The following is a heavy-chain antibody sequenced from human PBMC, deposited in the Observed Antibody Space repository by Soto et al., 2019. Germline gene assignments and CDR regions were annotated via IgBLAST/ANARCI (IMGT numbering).Heavy chain of an antibody. CDR1: GGSFSGYY. CDR3: ARGGVILTIFGVVTWGGMDV. J-gene: IGHJ6*02. CDR2: INHSGST. Sequence: SETLSLTCAFYGGSFSGYYWSWIRQPPGKGLEWIGEINHSGSTNYNPSLKSRVTISVDTSKNQFSLKLSSVTAADTAVYYCARGGVILTIFGVVTWGGMDVWGQGTTVTVSS. V-gene: IGHV4-34*01. D-gene: IGHD3-3*01.